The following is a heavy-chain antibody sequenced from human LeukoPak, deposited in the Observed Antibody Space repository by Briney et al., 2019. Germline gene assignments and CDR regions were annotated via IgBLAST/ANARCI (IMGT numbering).Heavy chain of an antibody. D-gene: IGHD2-15*01. CDR3: AKDLNGGIVVVVAAGFDY. Sequence: GGSLRLSCAASGFTFSNYWMSWVRQAPGKGLEWVSAISGSGGSTYYADSVKGRFTISRDNSKNTLYLQMNSLRAEDTAVYYSAKDLNGGIVVVVAAGFDYWGQGTLVTVSS. J-gene: IGHJ4*02. V-gene: IGHV3-23*01. CDR2: ISGSGGST. CDR1: GFTFSNYW.